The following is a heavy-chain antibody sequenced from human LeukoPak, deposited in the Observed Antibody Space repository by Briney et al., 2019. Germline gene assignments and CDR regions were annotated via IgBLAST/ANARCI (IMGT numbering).Heavy chain of an antibody. CDR3: ARDETLWYYDSSGYYGY. V-gene: IGHV1-2*02. CDR2: INLNSGGT. J-gene: IGHJ4*02. D-gene: IGHD3-22*01. CDR1: GYTFTGYC. Sequence: ASVKVSCKASGYTFTGYCMRWVRQAPGQGLERMGWINLNSGGTNYAQKFQGRVTMTRDTSISTDYMELSRLRSDDTAVYYCARDETLWYYDSSGYYGYWGQGTLVTVSS.